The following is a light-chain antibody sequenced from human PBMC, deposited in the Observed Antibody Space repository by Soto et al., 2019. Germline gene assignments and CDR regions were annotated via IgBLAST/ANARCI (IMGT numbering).Light chain of an antibody. CDR1: QSFSSY. J-gene: IGKJ1*01. V-gene: IGKV1-39*01. CDR3: QQSYSTPRT. CDR2: AAS. Sequence: DIQMTQSPSSLSASVGDRVTITCRASQSFSSYLNWYQQKPGKAPKRLIYAASSLQSGVPSRFSGSVSGTDVTVIVSSLQHEDFAKYDFQQSYSTPRTFGQAAKVEIK.